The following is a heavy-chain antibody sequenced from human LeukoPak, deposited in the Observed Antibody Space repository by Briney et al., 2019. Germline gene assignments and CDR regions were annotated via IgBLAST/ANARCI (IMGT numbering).Heavy chain of an antibody. Sequence: PGESLKISCKGSGYSFTSYWIGWARPMPGKGLEWMGIIYPGDSDTSYSPSFQGQVTISADKSISTAYLQWSSLKASDTAMYYCATYTGGTGYCSGGSCYPDAFDIWGQGTMVTVSS. D-gene: IGHD2-15*01. J-gene: IGHJ3*02. CDR2: IYPGDSDT. V-gene: IGHV5-51*01. CDR1: GYSFTSYW. CDR3: ATYTGGTGYCSGGSCYPDAFDI.